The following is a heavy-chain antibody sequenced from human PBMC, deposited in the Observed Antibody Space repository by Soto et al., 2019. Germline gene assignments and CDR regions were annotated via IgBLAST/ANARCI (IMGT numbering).Heavy chain of an antibody. CDR2: LYSGGTT. J-gene: IGHJ4*02. CDR1: GISVSSNY. Sequence: EVQLVETGGGLIQPGGSLRLSCVVSGISVSSNYMSWVRQAPGKGLEWVSLLYSGGTTYYADSVKGRFTISRDNSKNTLFLQMNSLKTEDTAVYYCARGRQVTMNRGVQGFDLWGQGTLVTVSS. D-gene: IGHD3-10*01. V-gene: IGHV3-53*02. CDR3: ARGRQVTMNRGVQGFDL.